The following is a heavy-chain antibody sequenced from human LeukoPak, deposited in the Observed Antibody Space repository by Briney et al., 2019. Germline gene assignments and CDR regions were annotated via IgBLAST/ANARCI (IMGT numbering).Heavy chain of an antibody. D-gene: IGHD2-21*01. Sequence: GGSLRLSCAASGFTFSSYSMNWVRQAPGKGLEWLSSISSSRSYIYYADSVRGRFTISRDNAKHSLYLQMNSLRADDTAVYFCAAIPSTELNAYWGQGTLVTVSA. CDR3: AAIPSTELNAY. CDR1: GFTFSSYS. CDR2: ISSSRSYI. V-gene: IGHV3-21*01. J-gene: IGHJ4*02.